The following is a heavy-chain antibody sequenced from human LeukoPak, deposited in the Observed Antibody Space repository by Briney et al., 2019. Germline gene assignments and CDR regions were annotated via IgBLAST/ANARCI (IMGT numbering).Heavy chain of an antibody. D-gene: IGHD6-19*01. V-gene: IGHV1-2*02. CDR2: INPNSGGT. CDR1: GYTFTGYY. CDR3: ARRAVAGTHTRRYYFDY. Sequence: ASVKVSCKASGYTFTGYYMHWVRQAPGQGLEWMGWINPNSGGTNYAQKFQGRVTMTRDTSISTAYMELSRLRSDDTAMYYCARRAVAGTHTRRYYFDYWGQGTLVTVSS. J-gene: IGHJ4*02.